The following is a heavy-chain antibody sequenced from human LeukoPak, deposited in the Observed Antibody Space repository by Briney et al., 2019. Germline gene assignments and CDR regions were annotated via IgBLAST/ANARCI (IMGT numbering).Heavy chain of an antibody. D-gene: IGHD3-10*01. CDR1: GFTFDDHG. CDR3: AKDVGDTIWFGELSFIGFDY. J-gene: IGHJ4*02. Sequence: GTGGSLRLSCAASGFTFDDHGMSWVRQAPGKGLEWVSAIDGSGGSTGYTDSVRGRFTISRDNAKSSLYLQMNSLRAEDTAVYYCAKDVGDTIWFGELSFIGFDYWGQGTLVTVSS. CDR2: IDGSGGST. V-gene: IGHV3-20*04.